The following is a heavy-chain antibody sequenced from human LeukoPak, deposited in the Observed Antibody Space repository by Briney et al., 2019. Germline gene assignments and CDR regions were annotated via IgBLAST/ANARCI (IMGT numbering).Heavy chain of an antibody. CDR3: AREAYYGRFFDY. CDR2: IDYSGST. D-gene: IGHD3-10*01. J-gene: IGHJ4*02. CDR1: GGSISTYY. V-gene: IGHV4-59*01. Sequence: PSETLSLTCTVSGGSISTYYWGWIRQSPGKGLEWIGNIDYSGSTNYNPSLKSRVTISVDTSKNQFSLKLSSVTAADTAVYYCAREAYYGRFFDYWGQGTLVTVSS.